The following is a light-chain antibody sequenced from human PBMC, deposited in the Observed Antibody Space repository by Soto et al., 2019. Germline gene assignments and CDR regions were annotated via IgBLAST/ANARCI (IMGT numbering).Light chain of an antibody. CDR3: QQYNNWPCT. V-gene: IGKV3-15*01. CDR1: QSVSSN. J-gene: IGKJ1*01. Sequence: IVMTQSPATLSVSPGERATLSCRASQSVSSNLAWYQQKPGQAPRLLIYGASTRATGIPARFSGSGSGTEFTLTISSLQSEDFAVYYCQQYNNWPCTFGQGTKVDIK. CDR2: GAS.